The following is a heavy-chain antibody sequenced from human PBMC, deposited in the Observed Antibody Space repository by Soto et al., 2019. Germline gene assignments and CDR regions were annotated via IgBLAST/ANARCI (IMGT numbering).Heavy chain of an antibody. Sequence: QITLRESGPTVVRPTQTLTLTCTFAGFSLTTTGAGVAWIRQPPGKALEFLAVIYWNYDNRYSPSLRNRLTITKDTSKNQVVLTMTNMDPVDTATYYCAHQRSFYHGSGMSIAFDIWGRGTMVTVSS. J-gene: IGHJ3*02. CDR1: GFSLTTTGAG. D-gene: IGHD3-10*01. CDR2: IYWNYDN. CDR3: AHQRSFYHGSGMSIAFDI. V-gene: IGHV2-5*01.